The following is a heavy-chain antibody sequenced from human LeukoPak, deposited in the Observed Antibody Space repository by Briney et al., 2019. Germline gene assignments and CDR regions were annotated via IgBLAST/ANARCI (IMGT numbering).Heavy chain of an antibody. Sequence: SETLSLTCTVSGGSISSGGYYWSWIRQPPGKGLEWIGYIYHSGSTYYNPSLKSRVTISVDTSKNQFSLKLSSVTAADTAVYYCARRGGSGWYSTSWFDPWGQGTLVTVSS. CDR2: IYHSGST. CDR3: ARRGGSGWYSTSWFDP. J-gene: IGHJ5*02. CDR1: GGSISSGGYY. V-gene: IGHV4-30-2*01. D-gene: IGHD6-19*01.